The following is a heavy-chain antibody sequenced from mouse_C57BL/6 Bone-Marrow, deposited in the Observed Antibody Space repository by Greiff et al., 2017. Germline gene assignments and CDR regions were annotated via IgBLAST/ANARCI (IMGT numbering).Heavy chain of an antibody. Sequence: EVQLQQSGAELVRPGASVKLSCKASGYNFNDYYMHWVKQRPEQGLEWIGWIDPENGDTEYASKFQGKATITADTSSNTAYLQLSSLTSEDSAVYYCTTCTTALFDDWGKGTTLTVSS. D-gene: IGHD1-2*01. J-gene: IGHJ2*01. CDR3: TTCTTALFDD. CDR2: IDPENGDT. V-gene: IGHV14-4*01. CDR1: GYNFNDYY.